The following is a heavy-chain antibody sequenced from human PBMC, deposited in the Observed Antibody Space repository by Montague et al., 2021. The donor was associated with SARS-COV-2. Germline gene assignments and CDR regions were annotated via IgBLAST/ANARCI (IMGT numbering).Heavy chain of an antibody. CDR3: ARDRGAKTYDLLTGYYINYYYGVDV. V-gene: IGHV4-4*02. D-gene: IGHD3-9*01. CDR2: IFHSENT. Sequence: SETLSLTCAVSGDSISSSHWWTWVRQSPGKGLEWIGEIFHSENTNYNPSLKSRVIISLDMSKNQFSLTLTSVTAADTAVYHCARDRGAKTYDLLTGYYINYYYGVDVWGPGTPVTVSS. CDR1: GDSISSSHW. J-gene: IGHJ6*02.